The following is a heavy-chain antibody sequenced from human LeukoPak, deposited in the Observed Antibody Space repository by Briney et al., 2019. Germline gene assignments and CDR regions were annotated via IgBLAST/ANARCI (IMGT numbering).Heavy chain of an antibody. CDR2: ISSSGSTI. Sequence: GGSLRLSCAASGFTFSSYEMNWVRQAPGKGPEWVSYISSSGSTIYYADSVKGRFTISRDNAKNSLYLQMNSLRAEDTAVYHCAREGSSGQYYYYGMDVWGQGTTVTVSS. D-gene: IGHD3-22*01. V-gene: IGHV3-48*03. CDR1: GFTFSSYE. J-gene: IGHJ6*02. CDR3: AREGSSGQYYYYGMDV.